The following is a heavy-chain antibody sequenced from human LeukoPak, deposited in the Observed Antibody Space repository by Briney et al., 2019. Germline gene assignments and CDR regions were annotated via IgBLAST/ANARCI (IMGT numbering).Heavy chain of an antibody. CDR2: IYYSGST. Sequence: SETLSLTCTVSGGSISSSSYYWGWIRQPPGKGLEWIGSIYYSGSTYYNPSLKSRVTISVDTSKNQSSLKLSSVTAADTAVYYCASPKDIVVVPAAILDDAFDIWGQGTMVTVSS. CDR3: ASPKDIVVVPAAILDDAFDI. CDR1: GGSISSSSYY. D-gene: IGHD2-2*02. J-gene: IGHJ3*02. V-gene: IGHV4-39*01.